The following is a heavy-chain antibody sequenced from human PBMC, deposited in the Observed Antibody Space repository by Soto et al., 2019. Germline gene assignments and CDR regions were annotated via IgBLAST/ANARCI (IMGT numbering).Heavy chain of an antibody. V-gene: IGHV4-31*03. CDR3: ARLNLPTTVSDPDEYYFDY. CDR2: IYYSGST. Sequence: QVQLQESGPGLVKPSQTLSLTCTVSGGSISSGGYYWSWIRQHPGKGLEWIGYIYYSGSTYYNPSLKSRVTTSVDTSKNQFSLKLSSVTAADTAVYYCARLNLPTTVSDPDEYYFDYWGQGTLVTVSS. D-gene: IGHD4-17*01. CDR1: GGSISSGGYY. J-gene: IGHJ4*02.